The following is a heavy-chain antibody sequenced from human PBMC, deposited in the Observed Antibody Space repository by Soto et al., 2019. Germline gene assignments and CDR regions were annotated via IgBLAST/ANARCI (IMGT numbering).Heavy chain of an antibody. J-gene: IGHJ4*02. D-gene: IGHD2-8*01. V-gene: IGHV4-30-4*01. Sequence: SETLSLTCTVAGDLVSSVGVHWAWLRRHPGRGLEWIGYIYNGGSTHYRTSLESRMNMSLDATRNHYSLRLTSVTAADTADYFCGRAPVGLYTISYLDYWGQGKLVTVSS. CDR3: GRAPVGLYTISYLDY. CDR2: IYNGGST. CDR1: GDLVSSVGVH.